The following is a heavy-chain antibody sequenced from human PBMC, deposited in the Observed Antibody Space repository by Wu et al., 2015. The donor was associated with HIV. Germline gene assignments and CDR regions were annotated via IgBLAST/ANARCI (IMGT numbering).Heavy chain of an antibody. D-gene: IGHD4-17*01. V-gene: IGHV1-2*02. CDR1: GYTFSGYH. Sequence: QVHLVQSGAEVRKPGASVKVSCKTSGYTFSGYHMHWVRQAPGQGLEWMGSINPKSGVTNFAQRFQGRVTMTRDTSISTVYMELTRLTSDDTTTYYCARDGMTTRTFDVWGQGTKVT. J-gene: IGHJ3*01. CDR2: INPKSGVT. CDR3: ARDGMTTRTFDV.